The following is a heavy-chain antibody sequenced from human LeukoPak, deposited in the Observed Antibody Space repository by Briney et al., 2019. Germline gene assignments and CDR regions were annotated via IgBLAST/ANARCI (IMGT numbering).Heavy chain of an antibody. CDR3: ARAWRGEYYFDY. D-gene: IGHD3-16*01. Sequence: SETLSLTCTVSGGPISSYYWSWIRQPPGKGLEWIGYIYYSGSTNYNPSLKSRVTISVDTSKNQFSLKLSSVTAADTAVYYCARAWRGEYYFDYWGQGTLVTVSS. CDR2: IYYSGST. V-gene: IGHV4-59*01. CDR1: GGPISSYY. J-gene: IGHJ4*02.